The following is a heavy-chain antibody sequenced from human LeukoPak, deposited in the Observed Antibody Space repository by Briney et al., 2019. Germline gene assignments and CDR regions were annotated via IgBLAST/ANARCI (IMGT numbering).Heavy chain of an antibody. D-gene: IGHD3-16*01. V-gene: IGHV3-30-3*01. J-gene: IGHJ2*01. CDR2: ISYDGSNK. CDR3: ARDGAFIGPHWWFDL. CDR1: GFAFSSYA. Sequence: GGSLRLSCAASGFAFSSYAMHWVRQAPGKGLEWVAVISYDGSNKYYADSVKGRFTISRDSAKNSVSLQMNSLTAEDTAIYYCARDGAFIGPHWWFDLWGRGTLVIVSS.